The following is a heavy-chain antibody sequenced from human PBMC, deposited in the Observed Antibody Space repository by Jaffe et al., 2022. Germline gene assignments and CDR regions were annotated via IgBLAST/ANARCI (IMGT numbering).Heavy chain of an antibody. Sequence: EVQLVESGGGLVKPGGSLRLSCAASGFTFSNAWMSWVRQAPGKGLEWVGRIKSKTDGGTTDYAAPVKGRFTISRDDSKNTLYLQMNSLKTEDTAVYYCTTDPFFAPDYDYIWGSYPNFGYWGQGTLVTVSS. CDR2: IKSKTDGGTT. CDR1: GFTFSNAW. CDR3: TTDPFFAPDYDYIWGSYPNFGY. D-gene: IGHD3-16*02. V-gene: IGHV3-15*01. J-gene: IGHJ4*02.